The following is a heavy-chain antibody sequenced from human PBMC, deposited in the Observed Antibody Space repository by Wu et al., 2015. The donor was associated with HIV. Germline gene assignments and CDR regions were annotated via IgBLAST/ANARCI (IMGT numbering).Heavy chain of an antibody. CDR3: ARGGYSYKVALGAFDI. J-gene: IGHJ3*02. Sequence: QVQLVQSGAEVKKPGSSVKVSCKTSGGTFSRYAINWVRQAPGQGLEWMGGIIPIFGTANYAQKFQGRVTITTDESTSTAYMELSSLRSEDTAVYYCARGGYSYKVALGAFDIWGQGTMVTVSS. CDR2: IIPIFGTA. V-gene: IGHV1-69*05. D-gene: IGHD5-18*01. CDR1: GGTFSRYA.